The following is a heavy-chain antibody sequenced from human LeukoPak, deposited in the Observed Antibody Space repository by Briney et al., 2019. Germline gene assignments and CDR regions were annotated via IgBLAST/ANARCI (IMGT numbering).Heavy chain of an antibody. D-gene: IGHD4-11*01. Sequence: EASVKVSCKASGYRLRNHGISWVRQAPGQGLEWMGWIGANSCDTHGDTHYAEKLQGRVTMTTDTSTDTAYMDLRSLTSDDTAVYYCARGSSPYNWYFDLWGRGTLVTVSS. V-gene: IGHV1-18*01. CDR2: IGANSCDTHGDT. J-gene: IGHJ2*01. CDR1: GYRLRNHG. CDR3: ARGSSPYNWYFDL.